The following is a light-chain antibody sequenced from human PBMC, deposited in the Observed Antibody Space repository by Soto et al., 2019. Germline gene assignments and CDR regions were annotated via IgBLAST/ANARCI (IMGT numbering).Light chain of an antibody. J-gene: IGKJ5*01. V-gene: IGKV3D-15*01. CDR2: GAS. CDR3: QQYNNWPPIT. Sequence: EILFTHSPCTLPLSPVERATLSCSASQSVSNNYLAWYQQKPGQAPRLLIYGASNRATGIPDRFSGSGSGTEFTLTISSLQSEDFAVYFCQQYNNWPPITFGQGTRLEIK. CDR1: QSVSNN.